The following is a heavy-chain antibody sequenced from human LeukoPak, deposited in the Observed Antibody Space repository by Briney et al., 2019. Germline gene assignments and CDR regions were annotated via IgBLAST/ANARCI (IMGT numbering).Heavy chain of an antibody. J-gene: IGHJ4*02. Sequence: ASVKVSCKASGYTFTGYYMHWVRQAPGQGLEWMGWINPNSGGTNYAQKFQGWVTMTRDTSISTAYMELSRLRSDDTAVYYCARGYGSGWRGYYFDYWGQGTLVTVSS. CDR3: ARGYGSGWRGYYFDY. D-gene: IGHD6-19*01. CDR2: INPNSGGT. V-gene: IGHV1-2*04. CDR1: GYTFTGYY.